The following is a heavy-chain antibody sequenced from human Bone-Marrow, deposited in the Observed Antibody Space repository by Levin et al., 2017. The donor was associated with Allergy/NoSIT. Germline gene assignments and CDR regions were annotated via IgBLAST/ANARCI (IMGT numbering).Heavy chain of an antibody. J-gene: IGHJ6*02. Sequence: SVKVSRKASGGTFSSYAISWVRQAPGQGLEWMGGIIPIFGTANYAQKFQGRVTITADKSTSTAYMELSSLRSEDTAVYYCASTHCSGGSCYRSRPYYYYGMDVWGQGTTVTVSS. V-gene: IGHV1-69*06. D-gene: IGHD2-15*01. CDR3: ASTHCSGGSCYRSRPYYYYGMDV. CDR1: GGTFSSYA. CDR2: IIPIFGTA.